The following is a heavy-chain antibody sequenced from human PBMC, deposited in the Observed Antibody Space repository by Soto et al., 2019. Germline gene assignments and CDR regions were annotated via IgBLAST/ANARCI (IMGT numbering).Heavy chain of an antibody. CDR2: ISAYNGNT. CDR1: GYTFTSYG. V-gene: IGHV1-18*01. J-gene: IGHJ4*02. D-gene: IGHD4-17*01. CDR3: ARDRGHGDFAGY. Sequence: ASVKVSCKASGYTFTSYGISWVRQAPGQGLEWMGWISAYNGNTNYAQKLQGRVAMTTDTSTSTAYMELRSPRSDDTAVYYCARDRGHGDFAGYWGQGTRVTVSS.